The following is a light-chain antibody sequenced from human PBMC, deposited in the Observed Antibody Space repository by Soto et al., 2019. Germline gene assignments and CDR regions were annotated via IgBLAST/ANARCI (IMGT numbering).Light chain of an antibody. CDR2: GAS. J-gene: IGKJ1*01. Sequence: EYVLTQSPGILSLPPGERATVSCRASQSVSSSYLVWYQQKPGQAPRLLIYGASSRATGIPDRFSGSGSGTDFTLTIIRLEPEDFAVYYCQEYGSSRTFGQGTKADI. V-gene: IGKV3-20*01. CDR3: QEYGSSRT. CDR1: QSVSSSY.